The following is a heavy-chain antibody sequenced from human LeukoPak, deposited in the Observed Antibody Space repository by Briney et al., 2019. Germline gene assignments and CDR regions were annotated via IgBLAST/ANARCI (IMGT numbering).Heavy chain of an antibody. D-gene: IGHD3-22*01. Sequence: GGSLTLSCAPSGHTLSIHGVHWVRKAPGKWLEWVTDMWYDGSYKYLADSVKGRFTISRDNSKNTLYLQMNSLRAEDTAVYYCARDPTAYYDSSGYYLNTIDHWGRGTRDSVSS. CDR1: GHTLSIHG. V-gene: IGHV3-33*01. J-gene: IGHJ4*02. CDR3: ARDPTAYYDSSGYYLNTIDH. CDR2: MWYDGSYK.